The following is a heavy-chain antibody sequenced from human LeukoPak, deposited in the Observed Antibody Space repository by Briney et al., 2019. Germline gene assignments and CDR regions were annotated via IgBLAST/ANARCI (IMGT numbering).Heavy chain of an antibody. CDR3: ARVDGYSYGWDQYYYYYGMDV. J-gene: IGHJ6*02. CDR1: GGAISSNY. CDR2: MYYSESN. D-gene: IGHD5-18*01. Sequence: PSETLSLTCTVSGGAISSNYWYWSRNRPRKGLGRVWYMYYSESNNYNPALKTRVTLSVKTSKIQFPLKLRSVPAADTGVYYCARVDGYSYGWDQYYYYYGMDVWGQGTTVTVSS. V-gene: IGHV4-59*01.